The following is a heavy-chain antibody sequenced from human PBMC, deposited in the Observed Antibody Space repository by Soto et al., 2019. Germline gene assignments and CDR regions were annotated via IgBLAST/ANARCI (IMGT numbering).Heavy chain of an antibody. Sequence: GGSLRLSCAASGFTFSSYAMSWVRQAPGKGLEWVSAISGSGGSTYYADSVKGRFTISRDNSKNTLYLQMNSLRAEDTAVYYCARDPESNYYDSSGLFDYWGQGTLVTVSS. CDR3: ARDPESNYYDSSGLFDY. V-gene: IGHV3-23*01. CDR1: GFTFSSYA. CDR2: ISGSGGST. D-gene: IGHD3-22*01. J-gene: IGHJ4*02.